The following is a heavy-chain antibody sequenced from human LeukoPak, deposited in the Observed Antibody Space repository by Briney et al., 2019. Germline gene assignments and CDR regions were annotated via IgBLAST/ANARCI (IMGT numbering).Heavy chain of an antibody. CDR3: ARGVRLLRGVSRYYYYMDV. V-gene: IGHV1-8*01. CDR1: GYTFTSYD. Sequence: ASVKVSXKASGYTFTSYDINWVRQATGQGLEWMGWMNPNSGNTGYAQKFQGRVTMTRNTSISTAYMELSSLRSEDTAVYYCARGVRLLRGVSRYYYYMDVWGKGTTVTVSS. CDR2: MNPNSGNT. D-gene: IGHD3-10*01. J-gene: IGHJ6*03.